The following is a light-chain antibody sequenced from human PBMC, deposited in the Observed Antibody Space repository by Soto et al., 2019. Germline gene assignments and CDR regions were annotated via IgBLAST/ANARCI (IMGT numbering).Light chain of an antibody. CDR2: EVS. CDR1: SSDVGGYPY. CDR3: SSYTSYSTWV. Sequence: QSALTQPASVSGSPGQSITISCTGASSDVGGYPYVSWFQHHPGKAPKLMIYEVSNRPSGVSNRFSASKSGNTASLTISGLQADDEADYYCSSYTSYSTWVFGGGTQLTVL. J-gene: IGLJ3*02. V-gene: IGLV2-14*01.